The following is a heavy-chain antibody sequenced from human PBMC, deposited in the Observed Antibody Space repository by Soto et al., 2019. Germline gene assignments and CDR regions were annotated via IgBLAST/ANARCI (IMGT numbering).Heavy chain of an antibody. J-gene: IGHJ5*02. CDR2: ISSSSSYI. CDR3: GSTYVLGYCSSTSCPKETNWFDP. CDR1: GFTFSSYS. D-gene: IGHD2-2*01. V-gene: IGHV3-21*01. Sequence: EVQLVESGGGLVKPGGSLRLSCAASGFTFSSYSMNWVRQAPGKGLEWVSSISSSSSYIYYADSVKGRFTISRDNAKNSLYLQMNSLRAEDTAVYYCGSTYVLGYCSSTSCPKETNWFDPWGQGTLVTVSS.